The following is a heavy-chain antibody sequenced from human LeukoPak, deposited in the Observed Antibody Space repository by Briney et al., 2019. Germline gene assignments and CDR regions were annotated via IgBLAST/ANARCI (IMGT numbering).Heavy chain of an antibody. CDR2: AYYSGST. CDR3: ASSAGYSRFDY. CDR1: GGSISTYY. V-gene: IGHV4-59*08. D-gene: IGHD5-18*01. Sequence: SETLSLTCTVSGGSISTYYWSWIRQPPGKGLEWIGYAYYSGSTNYNPSLKSRVTISVDTSKNQFSLKLSSVTAADTAVYYCASSAGYSRFDYWGQGTLVTVSS. J-gene: IGHJ4*02.